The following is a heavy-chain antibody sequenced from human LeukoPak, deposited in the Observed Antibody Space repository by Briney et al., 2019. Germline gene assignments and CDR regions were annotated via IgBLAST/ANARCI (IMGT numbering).Heavy chain of an antibody. Sequence: GGSLRLSCAASGFTFSDAWMSWVRQAPGRGLEWVGRVKSKTDGGTTDYAAPVKGRFTIARDDSKDTLYLQMNSLKTEDTAVYYCTAGSGSYYSLFQHWGQGTLVTVSS. CDR3: TAGSGSYYSLFQH. D-gene: IGHD3-10*01. J-gene: IGHJ1*01. V-gene: IGHV3-15*01. CDR2: VKSKTDGGTT. CDR1: GFTFSDAW.